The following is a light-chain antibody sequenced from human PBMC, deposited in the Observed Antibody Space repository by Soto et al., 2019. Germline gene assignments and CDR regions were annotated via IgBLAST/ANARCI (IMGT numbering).Light chain of an antibody. CDR2: LNSDGSH. CDR1: SGHSSYA. Sequence: QPVLTQSPSASASLGASVKLTCTLSSGHSSYAIAWHQQQPEKGPRYLMKLNSDGSHSKGDGIPDRFSGSSSGAERYLTISSLQSEDEADYYCQTWGTGIHVVFGGGTKLPV. CDR3: QTWGTGIHVV. V-gene: IGLV4-69*01. J-gene: IGLJ2*01.